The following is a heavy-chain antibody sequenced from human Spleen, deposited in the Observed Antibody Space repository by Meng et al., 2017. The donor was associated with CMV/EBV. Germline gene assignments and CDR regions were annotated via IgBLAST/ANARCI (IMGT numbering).Heavy chain of an antibody. CDR1: GYTFSRYA. J-gene: IGHJ6*02. V-gene: IGHV1-18*04. CDR2: ISTYNGNT. D-gene: IGHD6-6*01. CDR3: AYSSSFHYYGMDV. Sequence: ASVKVSCKASGYTFSRYAMGWVRQAPGQGLEWMALISTYNGNTDYAQRFQGRVTMTTDTSTSIAYMELRSLRSDDTAVYYCAYSSSFHYYGMDVWGQGTTVTVSS.